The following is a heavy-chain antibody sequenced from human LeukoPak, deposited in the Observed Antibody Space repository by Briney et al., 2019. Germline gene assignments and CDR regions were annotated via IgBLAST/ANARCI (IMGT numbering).Heavy chain of an antibody. D-gene: IGHD6-19*01. CDR2: ISWNSGSI. CDR1: GFTFNDYA. CDR3: AKGFGVVEGRRGTKPQGIAVAGPLSAEYFQH. Sequence: LTGGSLRLSCAASGFTFNDYAMHWVRQAPGKGLEWVSGISWNSGSIGYADSVKGRFTISRDNAKNSLYLQMNSLRAEDMALYYCAKGFGVVEGRRGTKPQGIAVAGPLSAEYFQHWGQGTLVTVSS. V-gene: IGHV3-9*03. J-gene: IGHJ1*01.